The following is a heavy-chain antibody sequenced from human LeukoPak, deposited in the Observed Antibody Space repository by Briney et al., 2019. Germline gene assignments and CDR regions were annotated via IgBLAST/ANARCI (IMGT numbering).Heavy chain of an antibody. D-gene: IGHD4-17*01. CDR3: ARGRPRTVTTGGVVGARYFDS. CDR2: IYYSGST. J-gene: IGHJ2*01. CDR1: GGSISSYY. V-gene: IGHV4-59*01. Sequence: PSETLSLTCTVSGGSISSYYWSWIRQPPGKGLEWIGYIYYSGSTNYNPSLKSRVTISVDTSKNQFSLKLSSVTAADTAVYYCARGRPRTVTTGGVVGARYFDSWGRGTLVTGSS.